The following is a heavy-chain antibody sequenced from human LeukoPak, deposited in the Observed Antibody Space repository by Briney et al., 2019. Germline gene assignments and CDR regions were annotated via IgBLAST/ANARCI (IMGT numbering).Heavy chain of an antibody. Sequence: PGGSLRLSCAASGFTFSTYAMHWVRQAPGKGLEWVAVISYDGSSKYYADSVKGRFTISRDNSKNTLYLQMNSLRAEDTAVYYCAKGKPGIQLWLLPDYWGQGTLVTVSS. CDR3: AKGKPGIQLWLLPDY. V-gene: IGHV3-30*04. J-gene: IGHJ4*02. D-gene: IGHD5-18*01. CDR2: ISYDGSSK. CDR1: GFTFSTYA.